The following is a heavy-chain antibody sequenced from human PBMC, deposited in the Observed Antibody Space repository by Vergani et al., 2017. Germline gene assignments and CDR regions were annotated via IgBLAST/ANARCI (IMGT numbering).Heavy chain of an antibody. Sequence: QVQLVESGGGVVQPGRSLRLSCAASGFTFNQYGMHWVRQAPGKGLEWVAVTWYDGNNKQYADSVKGRFTISRDNSKSTMYLQMNSLRVEDTAVYYCARQLGSSGYRRFDYWGQGTLVTVSS. D-gene: IGHD3-22*01. CDR1: GFTFNQYG. CDR3: ARQLGSSGYRRFDY. CDR2: TWYDGNNK. J-gene: IGHJ4*02. V-gene: IGHV3-33*01.